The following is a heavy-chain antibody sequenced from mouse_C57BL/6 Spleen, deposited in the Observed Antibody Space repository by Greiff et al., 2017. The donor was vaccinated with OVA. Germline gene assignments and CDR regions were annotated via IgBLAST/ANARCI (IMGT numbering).Heavy chain of an antibody. CDR2: ISSGSSTI. CDR1: GFTFSDYG. Sequence: EVNLVESGGGLVKPGGSLKLSCAASGFTFSDYGMHWVRQAPEKGLEWVAYISSGSSTIYYADTVKGRFTISRDNAKHTLFLQMTSLRSKDTAMYYCARERLLRDCDYWGQGTTLTVSS. J-gene: IGHJ2*01. CDR3: ARERLLRDCDY. D-gene: IGHD2-3*01. V-gene: IGHV5-17*01.